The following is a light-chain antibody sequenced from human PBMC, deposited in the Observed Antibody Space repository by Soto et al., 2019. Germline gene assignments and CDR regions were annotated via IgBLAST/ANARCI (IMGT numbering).Light chain of an antibody. CDR2: EVS. CDR3: SSFTSSNTLVV. V-gene: IGLV2-14*01. Sequence: QSVLTQPASVSGSPGQSITISCTGTSSDVGRYNYVSWYQQHPGKAPKLMIYEVSNRPSGVSNRFSGSKSGNTASLTISGLQAEDEADYYCSSFTSSNTLVVFGGGTKLTVL. CDR1: SSDVGRYNY. J-gene: IGLJ2*01.